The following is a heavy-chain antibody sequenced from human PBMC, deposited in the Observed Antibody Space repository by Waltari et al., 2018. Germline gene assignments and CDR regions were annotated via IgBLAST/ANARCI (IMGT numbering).Heavy chain of an antibody. D-gene: IGHD1-7*01. CDR1: GFTFVAYA. CDR3: AKGAVTGTTWYYFDH. V-gene: IGHV3-9*03. CDR2: ISWNSDVI. Sequence: EVQLVESGGGLVQPARSLRLSCAASGFTFVAYAMHWVRQAPGKGLEWVSGISWNSDVINYADSVKGRFTVSRDNAKSSLYLQMNSLRPEDMALYYCAKGAVTGTTWYYFDHWGQGTLVTVSS. J-gene: IGHJ4*02.